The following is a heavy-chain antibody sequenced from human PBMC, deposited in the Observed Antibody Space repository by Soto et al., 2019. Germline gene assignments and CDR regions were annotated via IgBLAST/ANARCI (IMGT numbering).Heavy chain of an antibody. D-gene: IGHD3-3*01. J-gene: IGHJ6*02. CDR2: IWYDGSNK. Sequence: QVQLVESGGGVVQPGRSLRLSCAASGFTFSSYCMHWVRQAPVKGLEWVAVIWYDGSNKYYADSVKGRFTISRDNSKNTLYLHMNSLRAEDTAVYYCARVMDFWSGSSLNDYGMDVWGQGTTVTVSS. CDR1: GFTFSSYC. V-gene: IGHV3-33*01. CDR3: ARVMDFWSGSSLNDYGMDV.